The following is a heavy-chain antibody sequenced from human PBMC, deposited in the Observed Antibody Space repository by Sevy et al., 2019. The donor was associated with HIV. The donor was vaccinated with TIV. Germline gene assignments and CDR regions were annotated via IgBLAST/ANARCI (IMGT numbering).Heavy chain of an antibody. D-gene: IGHD5-18*01. CDR3: SRGRGYSYGDVDY. J-gene: IGHJ4*02. Sequence: GGSLRLSCTASGFTFGDYAMNWFRQAPGKGLEWVGFIRSKAYGGTTEYAASVKGRFTISRDDSKSIAYLQMNSLKTEDTAVYYCSRGRGYSYGDVDYWGQGTLVTVSS. V-gene: IGHV3-49*03. CDR2: IRSKAYGGTT. CDR1: GFTFGDYA.